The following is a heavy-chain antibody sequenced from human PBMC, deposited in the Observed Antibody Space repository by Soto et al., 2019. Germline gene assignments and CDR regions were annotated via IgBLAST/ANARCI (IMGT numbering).Heavy chain of an antibody. Sequence: EVQLMESGGTLVQPGGSLRLSCAASGFRFSIYSMNWVRQAPGKGLEWSAYITSDTKTIKYADSVRGRFTISRDNGKNSVYLQMNSLRDEDTAVYYCARSVEGHFDYWGQGTVVTVSA. CDR1: GFRFSIYS. V-gene: IGHV3-48*02. D-gene: IGHD6-19*01. CDR2: ITSDTKTI. J-gene: IGHJ4*02. CDR3: ARSVEGHFDY.